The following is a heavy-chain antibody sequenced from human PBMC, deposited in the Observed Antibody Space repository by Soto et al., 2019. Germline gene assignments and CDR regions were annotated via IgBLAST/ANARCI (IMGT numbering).Heavy chain of an antibody. CDR2: ISSSESSS. Sequence: EVQLVESGGGLVEPGGSLRLSCEASGFSFSVHSMNWVRQAPGKGLEWVSSISSSESSSYYADSVQGRFTISRDNAKNSLYLQMNSLRAEDTAVYYCARWKYYGVLSALDSWGQGTLVTVSS. V-gene: IGHV3-21*01. CDR3: ARWKYYGVLSALDS. J-gene: IGHJ4*02. CDR1: GFSFSVHS. D-gene: IGHD3-3*01.